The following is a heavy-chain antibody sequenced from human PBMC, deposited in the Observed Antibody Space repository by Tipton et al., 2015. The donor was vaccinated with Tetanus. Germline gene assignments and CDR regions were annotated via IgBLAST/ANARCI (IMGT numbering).Heavy chain of an antibody. D-gene: IGHD3-16*01. J-gene: IGHJ3*02. V-gene: IGHV4-39*01. CDR1: GGSISTRNYF. CDR3: ARTWGVWVTSIDAFDI. CDR2: IYYSGST. Sequence: TLSLTCNVSGGSISTRNYFWGWIRQAPGKGLEWIGNIYYSGSTDYNPSLKSRVAISVDTSKNQFSLKLSSVTAADTAVYYCARTWGVWVTSIDAFDIWGQGTKVAVSS.